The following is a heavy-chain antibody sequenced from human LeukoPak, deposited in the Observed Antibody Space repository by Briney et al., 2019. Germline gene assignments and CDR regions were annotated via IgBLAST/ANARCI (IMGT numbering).Heavy chain of an antibody. J-gene: IGHJ4*02. CDR2: ISGSGGST. Sequence: GGSLRLSCAASGFTFSSYAMSWVRQAPGKGLEWVSAISGSGGSTYHADSVKGRITLSRENPKNTLSLQMNSLRAEDTAVYYCARRVAIYYFDYWGQGTLVTVSS. CDR1: GFTFSSYA. D-gene: IGHD5-12*01. V-gene: IGHV3-23*01. CDR3: ARRVAIYYFDY.